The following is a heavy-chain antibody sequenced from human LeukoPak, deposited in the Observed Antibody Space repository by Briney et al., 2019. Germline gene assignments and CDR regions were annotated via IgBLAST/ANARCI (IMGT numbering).Heavy chain of an antibody. V-gene: IGHV4-39*07. CDR2: IYYSGST. Sequence: SETLSLTCTVSGGSISSSSYYWGWIRQPPGKGLEWIGSIYYSGSTYYNPSLKSRVTISVDTSKNQFSLKLSSVTAADTAVYYCARYYDILTGYQNPNYGRAFDYWGQGTLSPSPQ. CDR1: GGSISSSSYY. J-gene: IGHJ4*02. CDR3: ARYYDILTGYQNPNYGRAFDY. D-gene: IGHD3-9*01.